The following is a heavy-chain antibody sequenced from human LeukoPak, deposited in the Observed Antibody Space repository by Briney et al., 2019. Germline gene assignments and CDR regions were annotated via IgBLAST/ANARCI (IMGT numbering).Heavy chain of an antibody. Sequence: SETLSLTCTVSGGSITNYYWSWVRQPPGEGLEWIGYVYASGATNSNPSLKSRVTISVDTSKNQFSLKLSSVTAADTAVYYCARHGEGVTYFYTFDIWGQGTVVAVSS. V-gene: IGHV4-59*08. CDR1: GGSITNYY. D-gene: IGHD2/OR15-2a*01. CDR3: ARHGEGVTYFYTFDI. CDR2: VYASGAT. J-gene: IGHJ3*02.